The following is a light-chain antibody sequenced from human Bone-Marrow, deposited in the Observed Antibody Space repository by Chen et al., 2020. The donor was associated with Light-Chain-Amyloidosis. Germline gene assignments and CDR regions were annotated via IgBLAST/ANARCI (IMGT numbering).Light chain of an antibody. V-gene: IGLV2-14*01. J-gene: IGLJ1*01. CDR3: SSYTITNTLV. Sequence: QSALTQPASVSGSPGQSITISCTGTSSYVGGDNHVSWYQQHPDKAPKLMIYEVTNRPSWVPDRFSGSKSDNTATLTIAGLQNEDEADYFCSSYTITNTLVFGSGTRVTVL. CDR1: SSYVGGDNH. CDR2: EVT.